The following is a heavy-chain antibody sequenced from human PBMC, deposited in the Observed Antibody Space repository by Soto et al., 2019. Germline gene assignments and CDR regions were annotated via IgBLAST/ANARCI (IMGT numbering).Heavy chain of an antibody. J-gene: IGHJ6*03. CDR1: GGSISSYY. CDR3: ARIPPPQLPPKVYYMDV. Sequence: PSETLSLTCTVSGGSISSYYWSWIRQPPGKGLEWIGYIYYSGSTNYNPSLKSRVTISVDTSKNQFSLKLSSVTAADTAVYYCARIPPPQLPPKVYYMDVWGKGTTVTVSS. D-gene: IGHD2-2*01. V-gene: IGHV4-59*01. CDR2: IYYSGST.